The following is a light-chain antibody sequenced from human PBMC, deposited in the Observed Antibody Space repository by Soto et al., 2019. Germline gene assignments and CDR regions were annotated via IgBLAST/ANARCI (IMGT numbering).Light chain of an antibody. CDR1: SSNIGAGYD. Sequence: QSVLAQPPSVSGAPGQRVASSCTGSSSNIGAGYDVHWYQQSPGTAPKLPIYGNSNRPSGVPDRFSGSKSGTSASLAITGLQAEDEADYYCQSYDSSLSGVFGSGTKVTV. V-gene: IGLV1-40*01. CDR2: GNS. J-gene: IGLJ1*01. CDR3: QSYDSSLSGV.